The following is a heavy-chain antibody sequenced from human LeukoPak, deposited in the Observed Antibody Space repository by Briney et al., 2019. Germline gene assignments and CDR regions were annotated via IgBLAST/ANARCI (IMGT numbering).Heavy chain of an antibody. D-gene: IGHD2-8*01. J-gene: IGHJ6*03. CDR2: INTDTGNP. CDR3: ARGIGIGTVLMVHGHMDV. V-gene: IGHV7-4-1*02. Sequence: GASVKVSCKASGYSFTTYGIYWVRQAPGQGLEWMGWINTDTGNPTYAQGFTGRFVFSLDTSVTTAYLQISSLKAEDTAVYYCARGIGIGTVLMVHGHMDVWGKGTTVTVSS. CDR1: GYSFTTYG.